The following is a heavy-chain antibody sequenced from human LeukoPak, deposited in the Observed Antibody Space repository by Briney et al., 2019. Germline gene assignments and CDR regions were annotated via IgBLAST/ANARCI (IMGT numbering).Heavy chain of an antibody. Sequence: GGSLRLSCAASGFTFSSYEMNWVRQAPGKGLEWISYIGSSGSIIYYADSVKGRLTISRDNAKNSLYLQINNLGDEDTAVYYCARRGLPSYYMDVWGKGTTVTVSS. V-gene: IGHV3-48*03. J-gene: IGHJ6*03. CDR2: IGSSGSII. CDR1: GFTFSSYE. CDR3: ARRGLPSYYMDV.